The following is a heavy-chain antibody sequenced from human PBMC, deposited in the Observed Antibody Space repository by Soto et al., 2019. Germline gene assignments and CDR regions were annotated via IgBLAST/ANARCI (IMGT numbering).Heavy chain of an antibody. V-gene: IGHV3-7*05. J-gene: IGHJ4*02. CDR1: GFTFSNYL. CDR2: IKQDGNEK. D-gene: IGHD6-6*01. CDR3: ARVASIADFY. Sequence: GGSLRLSCVASGFTFSNYLMSWVRPGPGKGLEWVANIKQDGNEKFYVESVRGRFTVSRDNAKNSLYLQMNSLRAEDTAVYYCARVASIADFYWGQGTLVTVPS.